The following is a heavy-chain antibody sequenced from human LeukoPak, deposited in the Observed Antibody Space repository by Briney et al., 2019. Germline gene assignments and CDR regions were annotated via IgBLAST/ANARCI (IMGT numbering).Heavy chain of an antibody. V-gene: IGHV3-74*01. J-gene: IGHJ6*02. CDR1: GFTFSAYW. CDR2: IKPDGSRT. Sequence: LAGGSLRLSCAASGFTFSAYWMRWVRRAPGKGLVWVSFIKPDGSRTNYADSVKDRFIISRDNAKNTLYLQMYNLRADDTAVYYCARENYWAMDVSGQGTTVTVSS. D-gene: IGHD2-8*02. CDR3: ARENYWAMDV.